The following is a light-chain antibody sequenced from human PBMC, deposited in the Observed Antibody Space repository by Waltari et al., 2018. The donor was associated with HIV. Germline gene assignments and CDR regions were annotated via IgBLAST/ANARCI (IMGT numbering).Light chain of an antibody. J-gene: IGKJ1*01. CDR1: QSVLYSSNNKNY. V-gene: IGKV4-1*01. Sequence: DIVVTQSPDSLALSLGERATINCKSSQSVLYSSNNKNYLAWYQQKPGQPPKLLISWASARESGVPDRFSGSGSGTDFTLTINSLRAEDAAVYFCHQYDTTPQTFGQGTKVEIK. CDR3: HQYDTTPQT. CDR2: WAS.